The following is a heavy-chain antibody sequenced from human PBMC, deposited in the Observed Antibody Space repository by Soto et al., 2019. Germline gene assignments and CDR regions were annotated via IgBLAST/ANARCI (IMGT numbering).Heavy chain of an antibody. Sequence: QVQLVQSGPEVKKPGSSLKVSCKSYGDSFSRFAVSWVRQAPGEGLEWMGGIIPVTGTANYIDKFRGRLTITADESSSTVYMELSSLRYEDTAVYYCAKGYYCGVISCWGLKGSWGQGTLVTVSS. CDR1: GDSFSRFA. D-gene: IGHD2-15*01. CDR2: IIPVTGTA. V-gene: IGHV1-69*01. J-gene: IGHJ5*02. CDR3: AKGYYCGVISCWGLKGS.